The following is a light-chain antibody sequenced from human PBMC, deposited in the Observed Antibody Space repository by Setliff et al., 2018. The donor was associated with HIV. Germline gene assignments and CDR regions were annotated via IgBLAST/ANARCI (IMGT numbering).Light chain of an antibody. CDR2: DVT. V-gene: IGLV2-14*03. CDR1: TSDVGAYNY. J-gene: IGLJ1*01. Sequence: QSALTQPASVSGSPGQSITISCTGTTSDVGAYNYVSWYQQHPGKAPKFLIYDVTNRPSGVSNRFSGSKSANTASLTISGLQAEDEADYYCSSYTSSTSRVFGSGTKVTVL. CDR3: SSYTSSTSRV.